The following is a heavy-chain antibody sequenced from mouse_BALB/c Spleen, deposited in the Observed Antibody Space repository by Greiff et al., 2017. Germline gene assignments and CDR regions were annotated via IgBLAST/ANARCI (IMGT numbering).Heavy chain of an antibody. V-gene: IGHV1-54*01. Sequence: VQLQQSGAELVRPGTSVKVSCKASGYAFTNYLLEWVKQRPGQGLEWIGVINPGSGGTNYNEKFKGKATLTADKSSSTAYMQLSSLTSDDSAVYFCARSGDGSSYNYWGQGTTLTVSS. D-gene: IGHD1-1*01. CDR3: ARSGDGSSYNY. CDR2: INPGSGGT. CDR1: GYAFTNYL. J-gene: IGHJ2*01.